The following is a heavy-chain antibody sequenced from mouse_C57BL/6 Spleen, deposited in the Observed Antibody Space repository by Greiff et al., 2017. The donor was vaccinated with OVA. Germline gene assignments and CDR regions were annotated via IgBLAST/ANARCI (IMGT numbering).Heavy chain of an antibody. CDR3: ARGTNWDWYFDV. CDR1: GFTFSDYG. V-gene: IGHV5-17*01. Sequence: EVQLQESGGGLVKPGGSLKLSCAASGFTFSDYGMHWVRQAPEKGLEWVAYISSGSSTIYYADTVKGRFTISRDNAKNTLFLQMTSLRSEDTAMYYCARGTNWDWYFDVWGTGTTVTVSS. J-gene: IGHJ1*03. CDR2: ISSGSSTI. D-gene: IGHD4-1*01.